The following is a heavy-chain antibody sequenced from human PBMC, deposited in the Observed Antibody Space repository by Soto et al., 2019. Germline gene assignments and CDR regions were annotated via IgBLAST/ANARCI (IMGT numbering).Heavy chain of an antibody. D-gene: IGHD3-22*01. CDR1: GFTFSSYS. CDR2: ISSSSSTI. CDR3: ASEVVAVSGYYFDY. V-gene: IGHV3-48*01. J-gene: IGHJ4*02. Sequence: EVQLVESGGGLVQPGGSLRLSCAASGFTFSSYSMNWVRQAPGKGLEWVSYISSSSSTIYYADSVKGRFTISRDNAKNSLYLQMNSLRPEDTAVYYCASEVVAVSGYYFDYWGQGTLVTVSS.